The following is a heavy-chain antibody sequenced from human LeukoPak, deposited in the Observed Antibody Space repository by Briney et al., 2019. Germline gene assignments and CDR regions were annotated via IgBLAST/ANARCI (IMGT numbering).Heavy chain of an antibody. CDR1: GGSISSYY. V-gene: IGHV4-4*07. D-gene: IGHD4-23*01. J-gene: IGHJ4*02. CDR2: IYTSGST. Sequence: PSETLSLTCTVSGGSISSYYWSWIRQPAGKGLEWIGRIYTSGSTNYNPSLKSRVTMSVDTSKNQFSLKLSSVTAADTAVYYCARDLATVVTPGFDYWGQGTLVTVSS. CDR3: ARDLATVVTPGFDY.